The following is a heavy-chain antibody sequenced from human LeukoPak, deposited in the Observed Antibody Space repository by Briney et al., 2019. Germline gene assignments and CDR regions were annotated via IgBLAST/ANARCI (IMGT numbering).Heavy chain of an antibody. CDR2: IYYSGTT. CDR3: ARRSIAAAGYDY. D-gene: IGHD6-13*01. Sequence: TSETLSLTCTVSGGSISSYYWSWIRQPPGKGLEWIGYIYYSGTTNYNPSLKSRVTILVDTSKNQFSLNLSSVTAADTAVYYCARRSIAAAGYDYWGQGTLVTVSS. CDR1: GGSISSYY. J-gene: IGHJ4*02. V-gene: IGHV4-59*08.